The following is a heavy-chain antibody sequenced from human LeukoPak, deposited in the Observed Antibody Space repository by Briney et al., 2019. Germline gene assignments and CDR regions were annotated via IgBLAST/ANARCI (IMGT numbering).Heavy chain of an antibody. D-gene: IGHD2-15*01. CDR2: IYTSGST. CDR1: GGSISSYY. V-gene: IGHV4-4*07. Sequence: SETLSLTCTVSGGSISSYYWSWIRQPAGKGLEWIGRIYTSGSTNYNPSLKSRVTMSVDTSKNQFSLKLSSVTAADMAVYYCARYCSGGSCYLKIPGAFDIWGQGTMVTVSS. CDR3: ARYCSGGSCYLKIPGAFDI. J-gene: IGHJ3*02.